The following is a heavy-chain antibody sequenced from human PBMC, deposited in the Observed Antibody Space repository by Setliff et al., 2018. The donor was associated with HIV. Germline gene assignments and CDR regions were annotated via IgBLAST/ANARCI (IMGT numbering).Heavy chain of an antibody. CDR2: IYHSGNT. V-gene: IGHV4-30-2*01. D-gene: IGHD6-13*01. CDR3: ARGGSRGSWYWDY. Sequence: PSETLSLTCTVSGGFISTGGYSWSWIRQPPGKGLEWIGYIYHSGNTYYNPSLKSRVSISVDRSKNHFSLRLSSVTAADTAVYYCARGGSRGSWYWDYWGQGTLVTASS. CDR1: GGFISTGGYS. J-gene: IGHJ4*02.